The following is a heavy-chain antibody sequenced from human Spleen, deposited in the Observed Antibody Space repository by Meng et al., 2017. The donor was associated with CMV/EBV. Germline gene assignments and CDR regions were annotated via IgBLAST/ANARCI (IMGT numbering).Heavy chain of an antibody. Sequence: GGSLRLSCAASGFTFSSYEMNWVRQAPGKGLEWVSYISSSGSTIYYADSVKGRFTISRDNAKNSLYLQMNSPRAEDTAVYYCARDEQQLYDYWGQGTLVTVSS. CDR2: ISSSGSTI. D-gene: IGHD6-13*01. J-gene: IGHJ4*02. V-gene: IGHV3-48*03. CDR3: ARDEQQLYDY. CDR1: GFTFSSYE.